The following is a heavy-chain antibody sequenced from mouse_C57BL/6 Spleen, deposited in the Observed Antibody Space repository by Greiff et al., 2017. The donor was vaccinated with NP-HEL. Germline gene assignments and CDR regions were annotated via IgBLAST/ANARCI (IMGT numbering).Heavy chain of an antibody. CDR2: IYPRSGNT. J-gene: IGHJ4*01. CDR1: GYTFTSYG. D-gene: IGHD1-1*01. V-gene: IGHV1-81*01. CDR3: ARPGSSQSYAMDY. Sequence: QVQLQQSGAELARPGASVKLSCKASGYTFTSYGISWVKQRTGQGLEWIGKIYPRSGNTYYNEKFKGKATLTADKSSSTAYMELRSLTSEDSAVYFCARPGSSQSYAMDYWGQGTSVTVSS.